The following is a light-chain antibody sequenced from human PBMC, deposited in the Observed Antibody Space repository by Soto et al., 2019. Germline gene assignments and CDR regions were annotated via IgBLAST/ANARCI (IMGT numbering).Light chain of an antibody. CDR1: QSISGW. J-gene: IGKJ1*01. V-gene: IGKV1-5*01. Sequence: IQITQSPATVSAPVAETSNSTCRASQSISGWLAWYQQKPGTATQLLIYDACNLASGVPSRFSGSGCGKEFFLTIRNLQADDCVTYCCQQYENYWTFGQGTKVDIK. CDR3: QQYENYWT. CDR2: DAC.